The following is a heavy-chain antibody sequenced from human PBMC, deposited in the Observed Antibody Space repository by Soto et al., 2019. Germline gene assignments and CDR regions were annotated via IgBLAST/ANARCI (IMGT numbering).Heavy chain of an antibody. Sequence: SETLSLTCTVSGGSISSSSYYWGWIRQPPGKGLEWIGSIYYSGSTYYNPSLKSRVTISVDTSKNQFSLKLSSVTAADTAVYYCASLVFCSSTSCFGYYYYMYVWGKGTTVTVAS. CDR1: GGSISSSSYY. V-gene: IGHV4-39*01. D-gene: IGHD2-2*01. CDR2: IYYSGST. CDR3: ASLVFCSSTSCFGYYYYMYV. J-gene: IGHJ6*03.